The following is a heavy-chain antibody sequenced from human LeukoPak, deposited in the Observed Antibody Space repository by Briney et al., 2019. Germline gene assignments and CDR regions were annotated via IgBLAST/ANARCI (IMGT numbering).Heavy chain of an antibody. D-gene: IGHD3-22*01. CDR2: IYYSGST. V-gene: IGHV4-59*12. CDR1: GGSISSYY. CDR3: ARALYYYDSSGYYY. Sequence: SETLSLTCTVSGGSISSYYWSWIRQPPGKGLEWIGYIYYSGSTNYNPSLKSRVAISVDTSKNQFSLKLSFVTAADTAVYYCARALYYYDSSGYYYWGQGTLVTVSS. J-gene: IGHJ4*02.